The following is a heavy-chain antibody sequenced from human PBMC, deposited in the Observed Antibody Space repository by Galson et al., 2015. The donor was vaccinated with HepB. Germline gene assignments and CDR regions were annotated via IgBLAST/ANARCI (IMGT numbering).Heavy chain of an antibody. CDR2: IIPILGIA. CDR3: ARERSGYDSVEVWFDP. D-gene: IGHD5-12*01. CDR1: GGTFSSYT. J-gene: IGHJ5*02. Sequence: SVKVSCKASGGTFSSYTISWVRQAPGQGLEWMGRIIPILGIANYAQKFQGRVTITADKSTSTAYMELSSLRSEDTAVYYCARERSGYDSVEVWFDPWGQGTLVTVSS. V-gene: IGHV1-69*04.